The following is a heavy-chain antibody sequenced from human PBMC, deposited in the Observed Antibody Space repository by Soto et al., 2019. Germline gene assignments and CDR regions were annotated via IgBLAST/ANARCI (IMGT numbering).Heavy chain of an antibody. CDR1: GGSLSGYF. V-gene: IGHV4-59*01. D-gene: IGHD5-12*01. Sequence: QVQLQQSGPGLVNPSETLSLTCTVSGGSLSGYFWSWIRRPPGKRLELIGYINYSGTANYNPSLTNRVTMSVDTSKHQFSLKLNSVTTADTAVYYCARIVAGHDFAGIFDYWGQGTLVTVSS. J-gene: IGHJ4*02. CDR2: INYSGTA. CDR3: ARIVAGHDFAGIFDY.